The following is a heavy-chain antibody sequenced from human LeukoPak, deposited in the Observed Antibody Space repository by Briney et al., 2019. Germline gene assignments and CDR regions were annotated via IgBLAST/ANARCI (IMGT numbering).Heavy chain of an antibody. D-gene: IGHD4-17*01. Sequence: GRSLRLSCAASGFTFSSYGMHWVRQAPGKGLEWVAVISYDGSNKYYADSVKGRFTISRDNSKNTLYLQMNSLRAEDTAVYYCAKDLALYGDYFSGSFNRYGMDVWGQGTTVTVSS. V-gene: IGHV3-30*18. CDR1: GFTFSSYG. CDR2: ISYDGSNK. CDR3: AKDLALYGDYFSGSFNRYGMDV. J-gene: IGHJ6*02.